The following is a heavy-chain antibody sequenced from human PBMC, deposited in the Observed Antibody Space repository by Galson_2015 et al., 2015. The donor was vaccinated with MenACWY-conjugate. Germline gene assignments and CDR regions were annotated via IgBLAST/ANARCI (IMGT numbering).Heavy chain of an antibody. J-gene: IGHJ4*02. V-gene: IGHV3-48*01. CDR2: ITSSSNTI. CDR1: TFTFSRYS. Sequence: SLRLSCAASTFTFSRYSMNWVRQAPGRGLEWISYITSSSNTIYYADSVKGRFTISRDNAKSSLYLQMNSLRAEDTAVYYCAKPTTVTPPYYFDYWGQGTLVTASS. D-gene: IGHD4-17*01. CDR3: AKPTTVTPPYYFDY.